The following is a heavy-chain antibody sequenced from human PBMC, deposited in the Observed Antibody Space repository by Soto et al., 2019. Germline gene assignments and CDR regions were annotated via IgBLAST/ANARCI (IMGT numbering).Heavy chain of an antibody. D-gene: IGHD2-8*01. CDR3: ASFVGLLWGGVSPAESWGSSYFDN. Sequence: VQLQESGPGLVKPSQTLSLTCTVSGDSITSGDYYWSWIRQPPGKGLEWIGYIYYSGNTNYNPSLTSRVHRSVGTSTNQFSLQLSSATAADTAVYYCASFVGLLWGGVSPAESWGSSYFDNWGQGTLVTVSS. CDR1: GDSITSGDYY. J-gene: IGHJ4*02. CDR2: IYYSGNT. V-gene: IGHV4-30-4*01.